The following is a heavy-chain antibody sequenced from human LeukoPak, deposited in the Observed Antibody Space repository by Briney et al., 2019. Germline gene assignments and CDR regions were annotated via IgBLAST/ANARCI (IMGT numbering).Heavy chain of an antibody. Sequence: GGSLRLSCAASGFTFSSYSMNWVRQAPGKGLEWVSSISSSSSYIYYADSVKGRFTISRDNAKNSLYLQMNSLRAEDTAVYNCAKLIGDYNGNSGSWGQGTLVTVSS. CDR1: GFTFSSYS. V-gene: IGHV3-21*01. J-gene: IGHJ5*02. CDR3: AKLIGDYNGNSGS. D-gene: IGHD4-23*01. CDR2: ISSSSSYI.